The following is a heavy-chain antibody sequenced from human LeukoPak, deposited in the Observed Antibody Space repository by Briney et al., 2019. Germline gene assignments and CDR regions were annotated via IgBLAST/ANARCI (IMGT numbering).Heavy chain of an antibody. V-gene: IGHV3-74*03. Sequence: GGSLRLSCAVSGFTLSSYAMFWVRQPPGQGLVWVSHIRGDGTTTSYADSVKGRFTISRDNAKSTLYLEMNSLRAEDTAVYYCGRIRPGFYLDYWGQGTLVTVSS. D-gene: IGHD3-9*01. CDR1: GFTLSSYA. CDR2: IRGDGTTT. CDR3: GRIRPGFYLDY. J-gene: IGHJ4*02.